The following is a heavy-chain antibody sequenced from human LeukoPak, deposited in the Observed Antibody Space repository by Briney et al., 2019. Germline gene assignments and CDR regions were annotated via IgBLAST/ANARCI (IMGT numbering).Heavy chain of an antibody. CDR2: VLGSGVPT. V-gene: IGHV3-23*01. CDR1: GFAFTSSA. J-gene: IGHJ3*02. Sequence: GGSLRLSCAASGFAFTSSAMSWVRQAPGKGLEWVATVLGSGVPTYYADSVQGRFTISRDNSKNTLYLQMNSLRAEDTAIYYCAKDPNGDYIGTFDIWGQGTIVIVS. CDR3: AKDPNGDYIGTFDI. D-gene: IGHD4-17*01.